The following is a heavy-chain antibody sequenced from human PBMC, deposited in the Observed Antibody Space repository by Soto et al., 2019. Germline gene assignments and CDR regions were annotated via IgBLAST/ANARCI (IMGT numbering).Heavy chain of an antibody. J-gene: IGHJ4*02. CDR3: AREGDGDFFDY. Sequence: XETLSLTCTVSGGSISSYYWSWIRQPPGKGLEWIGYIYYSGSTNYNPSLKSRVTISVDTSKNQFSLKLSSVTAADTAVYYCAREGDGDFFDYWGQGTLVTVSS. D-gene: IGHD4-17*01. CDR2: IYYSGST. CDR1: GGSISSYY. V-gene: IGHV4-59*01.